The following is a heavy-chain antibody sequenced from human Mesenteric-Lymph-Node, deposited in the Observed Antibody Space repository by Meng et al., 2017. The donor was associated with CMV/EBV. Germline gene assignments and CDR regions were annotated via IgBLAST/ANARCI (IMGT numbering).Heavy chain of an antibody. CDR1: GFTFSSYA. J-gene: IGHJ4*02. V-gene: IGHV3-23*01. CDR2: ISGSGGST. CDR3: ARGGLWGFDY. Sequence: GESLKISCAASGFTFSSYAMSWVRQAPGKGLEWVSAISGSGGSTYYADSVKGRFTISRDNSKKTLHLQMNSLRAEDTAVYYCARGGLWGFDYWGQGTLVTVSS. D-gene: IGHD2/OR15-2a*01.